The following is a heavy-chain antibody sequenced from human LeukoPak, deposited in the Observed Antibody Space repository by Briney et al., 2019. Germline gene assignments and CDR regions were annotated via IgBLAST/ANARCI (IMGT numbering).Heavy chain of an antibody. CDR3: ARDAITMVRGVIAPRFDP. V-gene: IGHV1-46*01. D-gene: IGHD3-10*01. Sequence: GASVKVSCKASGYTFTSYYMHWVRQAPGQGLEWMGIINPSGGSTSYAQKFQGRVTMTRDTSISTAYMELSRLRSDDTAVYYCARDAITMVRGVIAPRFDPWGQGTLVTVSS. CDR2: INPSGGST. J-gene: IGHJ5*02. CDR1: GYTFTSYY.